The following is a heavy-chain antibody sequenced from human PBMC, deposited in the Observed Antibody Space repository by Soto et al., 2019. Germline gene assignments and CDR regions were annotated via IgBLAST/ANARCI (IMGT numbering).Heavy chain of an antibody. V-gene: IGHV1-18*01. Sequence: ASVKLSCTASRYAFASCGVRWVREAPRQELEWMGLVRVYNGNINYAQKLQGIVTITTDTATSTDYMELRSLRSDETAVYYCARDENIAVAGRAGYWGQGTLVTVS. CDR1: RYAFASCG. J-gene: IGHJ4*02. D-gene: IGHD6-19*01. CDR2: VRVYNGNI. CDR3: ARDENIAVAGRAGY.